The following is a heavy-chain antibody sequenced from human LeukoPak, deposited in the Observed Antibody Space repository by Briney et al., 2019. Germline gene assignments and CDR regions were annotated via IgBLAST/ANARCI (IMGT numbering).Heavy chain of an antibody. CDR1: GFTFSSYS. V-gene: IGHV3-21*01. D-gene: IGHD1-1*01. CDR3: ARGGTSYSYNWFDP. CDR2: ISSSSSYI. J-gene: IGHJ5*02. Sequence: PGGSLRLSCAASGFTFSSYSMNWVRQAPGKGLEWVSSISSSSSYIYYADSVKGRFTISRDNAKNSLYLQMNSLRAEDTAVYYCARGGTSYSYNWFDPWGQGTLVTVSS.